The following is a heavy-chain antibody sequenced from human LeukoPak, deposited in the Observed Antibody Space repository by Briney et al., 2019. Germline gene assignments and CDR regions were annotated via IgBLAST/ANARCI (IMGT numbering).Heavy chain of an antibody. CDR1: GFTFSSYS. CDR3: ARVHSGSYQYYYYYYMDV. V-gene: IGHV3-21*01. D-gene: IGHD1-26*01. Sequence: PGGSLRLSCAASGFTFSSYSMNWVRLAPGKGLEWVSSNSGSSSYIYYADSVKGRFTISRDNANNSLYLQMNSLRAEDTAVYYCARVHSGSYQYYYYYYMDVWGKGTTVTVSS. CDR2: NSGSSSYI. J-gene: IGHJ6*03.